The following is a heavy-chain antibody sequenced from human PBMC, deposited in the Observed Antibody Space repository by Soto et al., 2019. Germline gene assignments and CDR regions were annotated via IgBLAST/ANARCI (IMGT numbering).Heavy chain of an antibody. Sequence: QLLQSGGGLVQPGGSLTLSCAASGFTFGTTDMSWVRQAPGEGLEWVSTIDGSGGITYYADSVKGRFTISRDNSRNTVYLQMNSLRGDYTALYYCVKNSGWFNTWGQRALVTVSS. CDR3: VKNSGWFNT. CDR2: IDGSGGIT. CDR1: GFTFGTTD. D-gene: IGHD3-10*01. V-gene: IGHV3-23*01. J-gene: IGHJ5*02.